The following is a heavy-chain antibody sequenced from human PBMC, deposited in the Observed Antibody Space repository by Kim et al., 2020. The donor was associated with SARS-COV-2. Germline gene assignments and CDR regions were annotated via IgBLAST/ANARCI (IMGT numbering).Heavy chain of an antibody. Sequence: SVKVSCKASGGTFSSYAISWVRQAPGQGLEWMGGIIPIFGTANYAQKFQGRVTITADESTSTAYMELSSLRSEDTAVYYCARVDSYDILTGYQFDYWGQGTLVTVSS. D-gene: IGHD3-9*01. CDR3: ARVDSYDILTGYQFDY. CDR2: IIPIFGTA. J-gene: IGHJ4*02. CDR1: GGTFSSYA. V-gene: IGHV1-69*13.